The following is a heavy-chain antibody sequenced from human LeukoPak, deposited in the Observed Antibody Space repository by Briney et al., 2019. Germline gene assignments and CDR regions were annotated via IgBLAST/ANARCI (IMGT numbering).Heavy chain of an antibody. CDR1: GDSIIGSY. D-gene: IGHD3-22*01. J-gene: IGHJ4*02. V-gene: IGHV4-59*01. CDR3: ARRRYYDSSGYNPTYYFDY. Sequence: SETLSLTCAVSGDSIIGSYWSWIRQAPGKGLEWIGYIYYSVDTDYNPSLKSRVTISVDMSKKQISLRLTSVTAADTAAYYCARRRYYDSSGYNPTYYFDYWGQGILGTVSS. CDR2: IYYSVDT.